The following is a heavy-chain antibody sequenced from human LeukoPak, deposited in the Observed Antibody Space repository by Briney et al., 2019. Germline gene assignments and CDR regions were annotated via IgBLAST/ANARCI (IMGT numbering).Heavy chain of an antibody. D-gene: IGHD3-10*01. J-gene: IGHJ5*02. Sequence: GGSPRLSCAASGFTFTSYWMSWVRQAPGKGLEWVANIKEDGSEKYYVDSVKGRFTISRDNAKNSVSLQMNGLRAEDTAVYYCARIYLKLASASWGQGTLVTVSS. CDR3: ARIYLKLASAS. CDR2: IKEDGSEK. V-gene: IGHV3-7*01. CDR1: GFTFTSYW.